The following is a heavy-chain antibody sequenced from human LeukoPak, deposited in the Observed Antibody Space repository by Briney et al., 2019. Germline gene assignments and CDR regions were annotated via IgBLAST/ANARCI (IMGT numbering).Heavy chain of an antibody. V-gene: IGHV4-31*03. Sequence: TSETLSLTCSVSGGSISSGGYHWSWIRQHPGKGLEWIGSIYYSGTTYYNPSLKSRVTMSVDTSENQFSLKLISVTAADTAVYYCARDVTGGSYFDYWGQGTLVTVSS. CDR3: ARDVTGGSYFDY. J-gene: IGHJ4*02. CDR1: GGSISSGGYH. CDR2: IYYSGTT. D-gene: IGHD1-26*01.